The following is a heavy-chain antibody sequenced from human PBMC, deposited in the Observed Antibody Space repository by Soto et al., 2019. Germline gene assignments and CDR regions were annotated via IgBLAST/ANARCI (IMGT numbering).Heavy chain of an antibody. CDR3: ARELLTYYYDSSGSPASAFDI. V-gene: IGHV4-59*01. J-gene: IGHJ3*02. Sequence: PSETLSLTCTVSGGSLSSYYWSWIRQPPGKGLEWIGYIYYSGSTNYNPSLKSRVTISVDTSKNQFSLKLSSVTAADTAVYYCARELLTYYYDSSGSPASAFDIWGQGTMVTVSS. CDR2: IYYSGST. D-gene: IGHD3-22*01. CDR1: GGSLSSYY.